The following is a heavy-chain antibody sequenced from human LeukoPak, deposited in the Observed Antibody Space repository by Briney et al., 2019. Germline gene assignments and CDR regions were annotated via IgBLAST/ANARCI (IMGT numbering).Heavy chain of an antibody. Sequence: GGSLRLSCAAPGFTFSSYAMSWVRQAPGKGLEWVSAISGSGGSTYYADSVKGRFTISRDNSKNTLYLQMNSLRAEDTAVYYCAKDHGGLSSGWRYYFDYWGQGTLVTVSS. CDR3: AKDHGGLSSGWRYYFDY. V-gene: IGHV3-23*01. CDR2: ISGSGGST. J-gene: IGHJ4*02. CDR1: GFTFSSYA. D-gene: IGHD6-19*01.